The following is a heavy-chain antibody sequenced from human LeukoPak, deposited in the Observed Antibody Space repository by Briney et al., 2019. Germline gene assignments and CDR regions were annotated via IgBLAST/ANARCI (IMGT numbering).Heavy chain of an antibody. V-gene: IGHV1-46*01. CDR1: GYTFTSYY. CDR2: INPSGGST. D-gene: IGHD3-10*01. CDR3: ARGVLLWFGESGGARANFDY. Sequence: ASVKVSCKASGYTFTSYYMHWVRQAPGQGLEWMGIINPSGGSTSYAQKFQGRVTMTRDTSTSTVYMELSSLRSEDTAVYYCARGVLLWFGESGGARANFDYWGQGTLVTVSS. J-gene: IGHJ4*02.